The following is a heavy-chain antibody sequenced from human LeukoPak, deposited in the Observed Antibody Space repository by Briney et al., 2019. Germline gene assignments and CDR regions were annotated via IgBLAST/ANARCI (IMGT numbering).Heavy chain of an antibody. CDR3: ARGPRFLGWSYPIYYYYGMDV. J-gene: IGHJ6*02. CDR1: GYTFTSYD. CDR2: MNPNRGNT. V-gene: IGHV1-8*01. D-gene: IGHD3-3*01. Sequence: ASVKVSCKASGYTFTSYDINRVRHAPGQELEWIGWMNPNRGNTGYAQKFQGRVTMTRNTSISTAYTELSSLRSEDTAVYYCARGPRFLGWSYPIYYYYGMDVWGQGTTVTVSS.